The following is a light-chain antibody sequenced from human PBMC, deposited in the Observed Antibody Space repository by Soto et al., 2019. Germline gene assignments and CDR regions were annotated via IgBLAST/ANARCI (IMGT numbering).Light chain of an antibody. J-gene: IGKJ4*01. Sequence: EIVLTQSPATLSLSPGERATLSCRASQSVSSYLAWYQQKPGQAPRLLIYDAYNRATGIPARFSGSGSGTDFTLTISSLEPEDFAVYYCQQRSNWLTFGGGTKMEIK. CDR1: QSVSSY. V-gene: IGKV3-11*01. CDR2: DAY. CDR3: QQRSNWLT.